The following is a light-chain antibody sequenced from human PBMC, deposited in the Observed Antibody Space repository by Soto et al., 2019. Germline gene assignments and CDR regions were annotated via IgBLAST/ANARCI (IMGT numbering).Light chain of an antibody. CDR3: YSYAGSRAL. V-gene: IGLV2-11*01. Sequence: QSALTQPRSVSGSPGQSVTVSCTRTSSDVDDYNYVSWYQQYPGKAPKLMIFDINERPSGVPDRFSGSKSGNTASLTISGLQAEDEADYYCYSYAGSRALFGGGTKVTVL. CDR1: SSDVDDYNY. CDR2: DIN. J-gene: IGLJ2*01.